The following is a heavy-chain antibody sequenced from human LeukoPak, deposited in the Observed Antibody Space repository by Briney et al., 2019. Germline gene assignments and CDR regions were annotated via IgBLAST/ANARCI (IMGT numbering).Heavy chain of an antibody. CDR2: IYYSGST. D-gene: IGHD6-19*01. V-gene: IGHV4-39*01. J-gene: IGHJ5*02. CDR1: GGSISSSSYY. CDR3: ARSGYSSGWYWFDP. Sequence: SSETLSLTCTVSGGSISSSSYYWGWIRQPPGKGLEWIGSIYYSGSTYYNPSLKSRVTISVDTSKNQFSLKLSSVTAADTAVYYCARSGYSSGWYWFDPWGQGTLVTVSS.